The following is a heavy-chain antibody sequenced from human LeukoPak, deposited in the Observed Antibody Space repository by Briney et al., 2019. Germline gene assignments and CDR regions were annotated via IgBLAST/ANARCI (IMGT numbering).Heavy chain of an antibody. CDR3: ARGLHVYDILTGYYNGNWFDP. CDR2: IYYSGST. Sequence: SETLSLTCTVSGGSISSYYWSWIRQPPGKGLEWIGYIYYSGSTNYNPSLKSRVTISVDTSKNQFSLKLSSVTAADPAVYYCARGLHVYDILTGYYNGNWFDPWGPGTLVTVSS. J-gene: IGHJ5*02. D-gene: IGHD3-9*01. CDR1: GGSISSYY. V-gene: IGHV4-59*01.